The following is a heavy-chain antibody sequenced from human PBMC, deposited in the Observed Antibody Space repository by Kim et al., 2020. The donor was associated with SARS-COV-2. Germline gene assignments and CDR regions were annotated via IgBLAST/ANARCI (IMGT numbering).Heavy chain of an antibody. CDR3: ARVLYSSGWSYYYYGMDV. D-gene: IGHD6-19*01. V-gene: IGHV3-21*01. J-gene: IGHJ6*02. Sequence: GGSLRLSCAASGFTFSSYSMNWVRQAPGKGLEWVSSISSSSSYIYYADSVKGRFTISRDNAKNSLYLQMNSLRAEDTAVYYCARVLYSSGWSYYYYGMDVWGQGTTVTVSS. CDR2: ISSSSSYI. CDR1: GFTFSSYS.